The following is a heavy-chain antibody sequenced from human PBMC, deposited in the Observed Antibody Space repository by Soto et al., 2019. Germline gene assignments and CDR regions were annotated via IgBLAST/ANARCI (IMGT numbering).Heavy chain of an antibody. CDR1: GGSVSSGSYY. V-gene: IGHV4-61*01. J-gene: IGHJ3*02. CDR3: ARDLGIAAPFRIAFDI. D-gene: IGHD6-13*01. Sequence: SETLSLTCTVSGGSVSSGSYYWSWIRQPPGKGLEWIGYIYYSGSTNYNPSLKSRVTISVDTSKNQFSLKLSSVTAADTAVYSCARDLGIAAPFRIAFDIWGPGTMVTVSS. CDR2: IYYSGST.